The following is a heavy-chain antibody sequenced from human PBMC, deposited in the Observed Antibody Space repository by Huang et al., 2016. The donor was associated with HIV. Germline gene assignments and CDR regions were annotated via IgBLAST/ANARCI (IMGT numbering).Heavy chain of an antibody. CDR2: IGSGSSYI. J-gene: IGHJ5*02. V-gene: IGHV3-21*02. CDR1: GFAFSSCG. D-gene: IGHD6-19*01. CDR3: AYQQWLVGGLNH. Sequence: EVELVESGGGLVKPGGSLRLSCAGSGFAFSSCGMHGVRQAPGKGFEWVAVIGSGSSYIYYADSVKGRVTIARDNAKSSIYLQLDSLRAEDTAVYYCAYQQWLVGGLNHWGQGTLVVVSS.